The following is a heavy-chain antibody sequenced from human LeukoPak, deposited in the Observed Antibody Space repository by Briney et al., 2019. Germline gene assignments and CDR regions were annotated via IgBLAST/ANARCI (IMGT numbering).Heavy chain of an antibody. D-gene: IGHD6-13*01. CDR1: GFTVSSNY. V-gene: IGHV3-53*01. Sequence: PGGSLRLSCAASGFTVSSNYMSWVRQAPGKGLEWVSVIYSGGSTYYADSVKGRFTISRDNSKNTLYLQMNSLRAEDTAVYHCAKDGSSSWTNYFDYWGQGTLVTVSS. J-gene: IGHJ4*02. CDR2: IYSGGST. CDR3: AKDGSSSWTNYFDY.